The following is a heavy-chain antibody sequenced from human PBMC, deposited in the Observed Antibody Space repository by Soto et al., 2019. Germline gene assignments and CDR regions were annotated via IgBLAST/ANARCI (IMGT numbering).Heavy chain of an antibody. CDR1: GGSISSYY. D-gene: IGHD2-15*01. V-gene: IGHV4-59*08. J-gene: IGHJ4*02. CDR2: IYYSGST. CDR3: ARRWGSAADY. Sequence: QVQLQESGPGLVKPSETLSLTCTVSGGSISSYYWSWIRQPPGKGLEWIGYIYYSGSTNYNPSLKSRVTISVDTSKNQFSLNLSSVTAADTAVYYCARRWGSAADYWGQGTLVTVSS.